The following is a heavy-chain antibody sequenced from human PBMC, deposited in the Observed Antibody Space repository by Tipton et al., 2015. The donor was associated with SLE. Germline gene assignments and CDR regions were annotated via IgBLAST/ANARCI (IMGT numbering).Heavy chain of an antibody. J-gene: IGHJ4*02. D-gene: IGHD6-13*01. V-gene: IGHV3-20*04. Sequence: SLRLSCAASGFTFDDYGMSWVRQAPGKGLEWVSGINWNGGSTGYADSVKGRFTISRDNAKNSLYLQMNSLRAEDTALYYCARAERIAAAGTSPFDYWGQGTLVTVSS. CDR3: ARAERIAAAGTSPFDY. CDR2: INWNGGST. CDR1: GFTFDDYG.